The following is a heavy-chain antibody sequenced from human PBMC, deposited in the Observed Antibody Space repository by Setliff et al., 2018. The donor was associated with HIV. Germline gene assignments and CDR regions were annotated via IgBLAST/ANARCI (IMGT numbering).Heavy chain of an antibody. Sequence: ESLKISCAASGFTFSSYSMNWIRQPPGKGLEWIGSIYYSGSTYYNPSLKSRVTISVDTSKNQFSLKLCSVTAADTAVYYCASYRKAERWLQLGGNFDYWGQGTLVTVSS. CDR3: ASYRKAERWLQLGGNFDY. J-gene: IGHJ4*02. CDR2: IYYSGST. V-gene: IGHV4-59*05. D-gene: IGHD5-12*01. CDR1: GFTFSSYS.